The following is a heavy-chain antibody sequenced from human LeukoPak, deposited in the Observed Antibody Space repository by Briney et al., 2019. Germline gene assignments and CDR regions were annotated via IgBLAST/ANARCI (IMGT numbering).Heavy chain of an antibody. Sequence: ASVKVSCKASGYTFTSYAMHWVRQAPGQRLEWMGWINAGNGNTKYSQKFQGRVTITRDTSASTAYMELSSLRSEDTAVYYCARAGDYYGSGSTFDYWGQGTLVTVSS. V-gene: IGHV1-3*01. J-gene: IGHJ4*02. D-gene: IGHD3-10*01. CDR2: INAGNGNT. CDR3: ARAGDYYGSGSTFDY. CDR1: GYTFTSYA.